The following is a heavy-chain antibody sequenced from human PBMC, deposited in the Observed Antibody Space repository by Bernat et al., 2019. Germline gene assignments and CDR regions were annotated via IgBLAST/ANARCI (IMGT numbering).Heavy chain of an antibody. V-gene: IGHV1-3*01. J-gene: IGHJ4*02. Sequence: QVQLVQSGAEVKKPGASVKVSCKASGYTFSGYAIHWVRQAPGQRLEWMGWINAGNGDTKYSQKFQGRVTITRDTSASTAYMKLSSLRSEDTAVYSCARGYCSSTSCQYYFDFWGQGTLVTVSS. CDR3: ARGYCSSTSCQYYFDF. CDR2: INAGNGDT. D-gene: IGHD2-2*01. CDR1: GYTFSGYA.